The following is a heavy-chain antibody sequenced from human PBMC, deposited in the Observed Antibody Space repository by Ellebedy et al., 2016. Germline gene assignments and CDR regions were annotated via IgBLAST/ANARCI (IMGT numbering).Heavy chain of an antibody. CDR2: ISGSGGST. CDR1: GFTFSNSA. D-gene: IGHD6-19*01. J-gene: IGHJ4*02. V-gene: IGHV3-23*01. CDR3: ARLTGYTSGWIDC. Sequence: GESLKISCAASGFTFSNSAMSWVRQAPGKGLEWVSAISGSGGSTYYADSVKGRFTISRDNSKNTLYLQMNSLRAEDTAVYYCARLTGYTSGWIDCWGQGFLVTVSS.